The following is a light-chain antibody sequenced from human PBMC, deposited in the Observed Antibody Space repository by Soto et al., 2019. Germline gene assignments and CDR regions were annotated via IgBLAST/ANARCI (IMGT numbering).Light chain of an antibody. CDR1: SSNIGAGYD. CDR2: GNS. J-gene: IGLJ1*01. Sequence: QSALTQPPSVSGAPGQRVTISCTGSSSNIGAGYDVHWYQQLPGTAPKLLIYGNSNRPSGVPDRFSGSKSGTSASRAITGLQAEDEADYYCQSYDSSLSALFGTGTKLTVL. V-gene: IGLV1-40*01. CDR3: QSYDSSLSAL.